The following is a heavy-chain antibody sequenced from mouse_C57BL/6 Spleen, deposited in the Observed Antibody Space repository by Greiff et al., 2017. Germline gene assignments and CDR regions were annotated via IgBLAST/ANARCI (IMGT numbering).Heavy chain of an antibody. D-gene: IGHD3-2*02. J-gene: IGHJ3*01. V-gene: IGHV1-9*01. CDR1: GYTFTGYW. Sequence: QVQLQQSGAELMKPGASVKLSCKATGYTFTGYWIEWVKQRPGHGLEWIGEILPGSGSTNYNEKFKGKATFTADTSYNTAYMQLSSLTTEASAIYSCASGVQLSPPFAYWGQGTLVTFSA. CDR3: ASGVQLSPPFAY. CDR2: ILPGSGST.